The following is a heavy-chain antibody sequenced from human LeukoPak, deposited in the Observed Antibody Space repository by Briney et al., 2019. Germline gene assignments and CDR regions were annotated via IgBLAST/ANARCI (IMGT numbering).Heavy chain of an antibody. CDR1: GGSNSSGDYY. CDR2: IYYSGST. D-gene: IGHD2-2*01. V-gene: IGHV4-30-4*08. J-gene: IGHJ5*02. Sequence: SQTLSLTCTVSGGSNSSGDYYWSWIRQPPGKGLEWIGYIYYSGSTYYNPSLKSRVTISVDTSKNQFSLKLSSVTAADTAVYYCAREYCSSTSCSLNWFDPWGQGTLVTVSS. CDR3: AREYCSSTSCSLNWFDP.